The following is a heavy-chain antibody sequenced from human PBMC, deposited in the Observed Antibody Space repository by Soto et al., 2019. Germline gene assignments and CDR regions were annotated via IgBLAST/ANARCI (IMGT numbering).Heavy chain of an antibody. J-gene: IGHJ1*01. CDR3: AREGVAAAGEYFQH. D-gene: IGHD6-13*01. CDR1: GFTFSSYW. Sequence: GESLKISCAASGFTFSSYWMSWVRQAPGKGLEWVANIKQDGSEKYYVDSVKGRFTISRDNAKNSLYLQMNSLRAEDTAVYYCAREGVAAAGEYFQHWGQGTLVTVSS. V-gene: IGHV3-7*01. CDR2: IKQDGSEK.